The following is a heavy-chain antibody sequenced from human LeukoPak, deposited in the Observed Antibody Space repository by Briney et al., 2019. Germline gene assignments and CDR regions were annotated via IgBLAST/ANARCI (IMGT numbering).Heavy chain of an antibody. CDR3: AKDPTATSGAFFDY. Sequence: PGGSLRLSCAASGFTFSNYGVHWVRQAPGQGLEWVAFISYDDSHKYYLDPVKGRFTISRDNSKNTLYLQMNSLRPGDTAVYYCAKDPTATSGAFFDYWGQGTLVTVSS. J-gene: IGHJ4*02. CDR1: GFTFSNYG. V-gene: IGHV3-30*18. D-gene: IGHD5-12*01. CDR2: ISYDDSHK.